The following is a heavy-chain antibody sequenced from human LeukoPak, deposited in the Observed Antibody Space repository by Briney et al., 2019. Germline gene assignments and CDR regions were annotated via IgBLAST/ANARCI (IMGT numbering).Heavy chain of an antibody. D-gene: IGHD3-3*01. CDR1: GYSISSGYY. V-gene: IGHV4-38-2*01. J-gene: IGHJ4*02. CDR3: ARALSLRGYYGY. Sequence: SETLSLTCAVSGYSISSGYYWGWIRQPPGKGLEWIGSIYHSGSTYYNPSLKSRVTISVDTSKNQFSLKLSSVTAADTAVYYCARALSLRGYYGYWGQGTLVTVSS. CDR2: IYHSGST.